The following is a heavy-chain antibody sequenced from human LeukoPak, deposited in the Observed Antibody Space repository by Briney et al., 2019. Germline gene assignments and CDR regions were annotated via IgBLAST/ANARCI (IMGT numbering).Heavy chain of an antibody. V-gene: IGHV3-23*01. CDR2: ISGSGGTT. CDR3: AVQRLSSGIFQH. D-gene: IGHD6-19*01. J-gene: IGHJ1*01. CDR1: GFTFSSYD. Sequence: GGSLRLSCAASGFTFSSYDMSWVRQAPGKGLEWVSAISGSGGTTYYADSAKGHFTISRDNSKNTLYLQMNSLRAEDTAVYYCAVQRLSSGIFQHWGQGTLVTVSS.